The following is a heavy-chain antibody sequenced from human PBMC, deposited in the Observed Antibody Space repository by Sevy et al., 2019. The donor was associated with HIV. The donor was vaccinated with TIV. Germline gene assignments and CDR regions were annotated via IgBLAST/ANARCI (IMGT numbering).Heavy chain of an antibody. V-gene: IGHV3-7*01. Sequence: GGSLRLSCAACGFSFSDYYMGWVRQAPGKGLEWVANIYQDGSQENYVDSVKGRFTSSRDNTKNSVYLQMNSLRVDDTSLCYCTRELRPGDYWGQGTLVTVSS. CDR1: GFSFSDYY. CDR2: IYQDGSQE. D-gene: IGHD6-25*01. CDR3: TRELRPGDY. J-gene: IGHJ4*02.